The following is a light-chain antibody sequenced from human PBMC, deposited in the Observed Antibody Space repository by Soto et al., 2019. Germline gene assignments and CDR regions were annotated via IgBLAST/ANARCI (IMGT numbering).Light chain of an antibody. Sequence: EIVMTQSPATLSVSPGERATISCRASQSVTFKLAWYQQKPGQAPRLLIYAASTRATGIPVRFSGSGSGTEFTLTISRLQSEDVAVYYCQHYSNWPRTFGQGTKVECK. CDR1: QSVTFK. J-gene: IGKJ1*01. CDR3: QHYSNWPRT. CDR2: AAS. V-gene: IGKV3-15*01.